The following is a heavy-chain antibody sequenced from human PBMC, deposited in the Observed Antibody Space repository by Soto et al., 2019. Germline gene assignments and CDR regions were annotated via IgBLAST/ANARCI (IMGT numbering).Heavy chain of an antibody. CDR2: IMPLIGTA. D-gene: IGHD6-25*01. V-gene: IGHV1-69*01. Sequence: QVQLVQSGAEVKKPGSSVKVSCKASGGTFSSHVFNWVRQAPGQGLEWMGGIMPLIGTANYAQKFQGRVTIPAEESTSTAYVELGSLRSAVTAVDFCATDIKFIDGSVSLLDYWGQGTLVTVSS. CDR3: ATDIKFIDGSVSLLDY. J-gene: IGHJ4*02. CDR1: GGTFSSHV.